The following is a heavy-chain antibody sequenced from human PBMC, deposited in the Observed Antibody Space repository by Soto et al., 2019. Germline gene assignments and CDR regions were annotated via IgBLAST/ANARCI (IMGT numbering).Heavy chain of an antibody. V-gene: IGHV3-21*01. CDR1: GFTFSSYS. CDR3: ARAAPTGVYYYYYYYMDV. J-gene: IGHJ6*03. Sequence: VQLVESGGGLVKPGGSLRLSCAASGFTFSSYSMNWVRQAPGKGLEWVSSISSSSSYIYYADSVKGRFTISRDNAKNSLYLQMNSLRAEDTAVYYCARAAPTGVYYYYYYYMDVWGKGTTVTVSS. CDR2: ISSSSSYI. D-gene: IGHD6-13*01.